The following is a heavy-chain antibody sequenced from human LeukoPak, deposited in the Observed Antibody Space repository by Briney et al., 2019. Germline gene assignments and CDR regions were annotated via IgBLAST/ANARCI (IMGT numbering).Heavy chain of an antibody. CDR3: ARHQAYYDSSDY. CDR1: GYSFTSYW. J-gene: IGHJ4*02. D-gene: IGHD3-22*01. CDR2: IYPGDSDT. V-gene: IGHV5-51*01. Sequence: GVSLRISRKGSGYSFTSYWIGWVRQMPEKGLEWMGIIYPGDSDTRYSPSFQGQVTISADKSISTAYPQWSSLKASDTAMYYCARHQAYYDSSDYWGQGTLVIVSS.